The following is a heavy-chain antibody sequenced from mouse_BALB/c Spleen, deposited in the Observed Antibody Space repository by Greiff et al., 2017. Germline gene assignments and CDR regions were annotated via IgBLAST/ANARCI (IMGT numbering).Heavy chain of an antibody. Sequence: EVQLVESGGGLVKPGGSLKLSCAASGFTFSSYAMSWVRQSPEKRLEWVAEISSGGSYTYYPDTGTGRFTISRDNAKNTLYLEMSSLRSEDTAMYYCAREFPYRYDETGYWYFDVWGAGTTVTVSS. V-gene: IGHV5-9-4*01. D-gene: IGHD2-14*01. CDR2: ISSGGSYT. CDR1: GFTFSSYA. CDR3: AREFPYRYDETGYWYFDV. J-gene: IGHJ1*01.